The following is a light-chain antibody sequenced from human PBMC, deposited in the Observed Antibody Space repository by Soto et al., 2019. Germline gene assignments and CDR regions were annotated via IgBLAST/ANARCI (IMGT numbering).Light chain of an antibody. CDR3: CSYAGSSTYV. V-gene: IGLV2-23*02. J-gene: IGLJ1*01. CDR1: SSDVGSYNL. CDR2: EVS. Sequence: QLVLTQPASVSGSPGQSITISCTGTSSDVGSYNLVSWYQQHPGKAPKLMIYEVSKRPSGVSNPFSGSKSGNTASLTISGFQAEDEADYYCCSYAGSSTYVFGTGTKLTVL.